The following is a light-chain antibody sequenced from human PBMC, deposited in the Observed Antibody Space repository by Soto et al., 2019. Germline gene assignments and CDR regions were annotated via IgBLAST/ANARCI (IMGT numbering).Light chain of an antibody. CDR1: QSVLYSSNDKNY. CDR2: WAS. J-gene: IGKJ1*01. CDR3: QQYYTTPQT. V-gene: IGKV4-1*01. Sequence: DIVMTQSPDSLAVSLGERATINCKSSQSVLYSSNDKNYSAWYQQKPGQPPKLLIYWASTRESGVPDRFSGSGSATDFTLTISSLQAEDVAVYYCQQYYTTPQTFGQGTKVEIK.